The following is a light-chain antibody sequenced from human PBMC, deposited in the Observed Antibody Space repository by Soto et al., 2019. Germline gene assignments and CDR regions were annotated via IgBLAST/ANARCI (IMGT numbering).Light chain of an antibody. CDR3: AAWDDSLDAVV. Sequence: QLVLTQPPSASGTPGQRITISCSGGSSNMGSNTVNWFQQLPGTAPKLLIYNNNQRPSGVPDRFSGSKSGTSASLAISGLQSEDEADYYCAAWDDSLDAVVFGGGTKLTVL. J-gene: IGLJ2*01. CDR1: SSNMGSNT. CDR2: NNN. V-gene: IGLV1-44*01.